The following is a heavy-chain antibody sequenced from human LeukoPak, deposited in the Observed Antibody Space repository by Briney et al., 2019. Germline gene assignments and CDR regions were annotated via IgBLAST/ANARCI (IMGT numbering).Heavy chain of an antibody. J-gene: IGHJ3*02. Sequence: ASVTVSCKASGYTFTSYDINWVRQATGQGLEWMGWINPNSGGTNYAQKFQGRVTMTRDTPISTAYMELSRLTSDDTAVYYCARRSDAFDIWGQGTMVTVSS. CDR2: INPNSGGT. V-gene: IGHV1-2*02. CDR1: GYTFTSYD. CDR3: ARRSDAFDI.